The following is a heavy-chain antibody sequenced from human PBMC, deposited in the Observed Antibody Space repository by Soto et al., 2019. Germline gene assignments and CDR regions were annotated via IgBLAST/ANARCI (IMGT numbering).Heavy chain of an antibody. D-gene: IGHD3-10*01. CDR1: GFTFSIYW. V-gene: IGHV3-74*01. Sequence: WGSLLVSCAASGFTFSIYWMHWVRQAPGKGLVWVSRINSDGSSTSYADSVKGRFTISRDNAKNTLYLQMNSLRAEDTAVYYCARGEVRGVIKSHYYYYGMDVWGQGTTVTVSS. CDR3: ARGEVRGVIKSHYYYYGMDV. J-gene: IGHJ6*02. CDR2: INSDGSST.